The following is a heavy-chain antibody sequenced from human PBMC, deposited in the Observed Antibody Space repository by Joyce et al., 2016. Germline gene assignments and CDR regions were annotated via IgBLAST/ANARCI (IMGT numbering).Heavy chain of an antibody. D-gene: IGHD3-10*01. CDR2: IIPFYGTA. V-gene: IGHV1-69*01. CDR1: GVTFSDYA. J-gene: IGHJ5*02. Sequence: QVQLVQSGAEVKKPGSSVKVSCKASGVTFSDYAFTWVRQAPGQGLEWMGGIIPFYGTAKYAQKFQGRVRIIADESTSTVYMELSSLRSEDTAVYYCARGGEWFGELSNWFDPWGQGTLVTVSS. CDR3: ARGGEWFGELSNWFDP.